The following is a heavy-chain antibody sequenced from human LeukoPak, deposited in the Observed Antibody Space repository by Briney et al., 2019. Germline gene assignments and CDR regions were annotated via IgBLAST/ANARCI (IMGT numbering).Heavy chain of an antibody. Sequence: GASVKVSCKASGYTFTGYYMQWVRQAPGQGLEWTGWINPNSGGTNYAQKFQGRVTMTRDTSISTAHMELSSLRSDDTAVHYCARTQEAGYSSGWYDSYYYYYMDVWGKGTTVTISS. D-gene: IGHD6-19*01. J-gene: IGHJ6*03. CDR1: GYTFTGYY. CDR3: ARTQEAGYSSGWYDSYYYYYMDV. CDR2: INPNSGGT. V-gene: IGHV1-2*02.